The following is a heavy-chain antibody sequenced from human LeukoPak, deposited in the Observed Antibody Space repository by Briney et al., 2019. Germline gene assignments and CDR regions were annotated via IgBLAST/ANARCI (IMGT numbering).Heavy chain of an antibody. Sequence: GGSLRLSCAASGFTVSSNYMSWVRQAPGKGLEWVSVIYSGGSTYYADSVKGRFTISRDNSKNTLYLQMNSLRAEDTAVYFCARRSGVAVAGAFDYWGQGTLVTVSS. CDR1: GFTVSSNY. CDR3: ARRSGVAVAGAFDY. CDR2: IYSGGST. J-gene: IGHJ4*02. V-gene: IGHV3-53*01. D-gene: IGHD6-19*01.